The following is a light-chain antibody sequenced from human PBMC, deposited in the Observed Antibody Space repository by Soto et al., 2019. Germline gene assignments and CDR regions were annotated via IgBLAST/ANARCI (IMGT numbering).Light chain of an antibody. V-gene: IGKV1-6*01. CDR2: GAS. J-gene: IGKJ1*01. CDR1: QGIGNA. CDR3: LQDHDDSWT. Sequence: ANHLVLSPSPPSAPVGDRDPISCRGSQGIGNALGWYQQKPGKPPKVLIYGASNLQSGVPSRFRGSRSGTEFTLTVSSLQPEDFATYYCLQDHDDSWTFGQGTKVDIK.